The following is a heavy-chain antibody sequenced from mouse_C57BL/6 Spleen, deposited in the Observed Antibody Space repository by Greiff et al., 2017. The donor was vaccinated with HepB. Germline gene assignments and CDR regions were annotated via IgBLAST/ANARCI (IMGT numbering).Heavy chain of an antibody. CDR2: IHPNSGST. V-gene: IGHV1-64*01. CDR1: GYTFTSYW. Sequence: QVQLQQSGAELVKPGASVKLSFKASGYTFTSYWMHWVKQRPGQGLEWIGMIHPNSGSTNYNEKFKSKATLTVDKSSSTAYMQLSSLTSEDSAVYYCARRYDPYPYYAMDYWGQGTSVTVSS. J-gene: IGHJ4*01. CDR3: ARRYDPYPYYAMDY. D-gene: IGHD2-3*01.